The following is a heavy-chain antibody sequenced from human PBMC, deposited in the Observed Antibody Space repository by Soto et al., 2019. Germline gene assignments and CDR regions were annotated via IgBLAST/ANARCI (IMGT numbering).Heavy chain of an antibody. D-gene: IGHD6-19*01. V-gene: IGHV2-70*01. CDR1: GFSLSTSGMC. Sequence: GPTLVNPTQTLTLTCTFSGFSLSTSGMCVSWIRQPPGKALEWLALIDWDDVKYYSTSLKTRLTISKDTSKNQVVLTMTNMGPVDTATYYCARIRNTRGSGWYYFDYWGQGTLVTVSS. CDR2: IDWDDVK. CDR3: ARIRNTRGSGWYYFDY. J-gene: IGHJ4*02.